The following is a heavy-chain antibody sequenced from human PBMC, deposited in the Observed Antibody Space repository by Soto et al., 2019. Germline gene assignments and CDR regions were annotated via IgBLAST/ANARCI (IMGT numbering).Heavy chain of an antibody. CDR1: GYTFTSYD. J-gene: IGHJ6*03. D-gene: IGHD3-3*01. V-gene: IGHV1-8*01. Sequence: GASVKVSCKASGYTFTSYDINWVRQATGQGLEWMGWMNPNSGNTGYAQKFQGRVTMTRNTSISTAYMELSSLRSEDTAVYYCARGLENDFWTGLGNYYYYYYMDVWGKGTTVTVSS. CDR3: ARGLENDFWTGLGNYYYYYYMDV. CDR2: MNPNSGNT.